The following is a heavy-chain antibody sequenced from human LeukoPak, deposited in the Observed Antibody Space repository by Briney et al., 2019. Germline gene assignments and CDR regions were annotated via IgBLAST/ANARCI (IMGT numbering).Heavy chain of an antibody. CDR2: VYYGRSP. Sequence: SETLSLTCTGSGDSISRSTYYWAWIRQPPGKGLEWIGSVYYGRSPYFNPSLESRATISVDTSKNHFSLKMSSVTAADTAVYYCARGLPADYWGQGTLVTVSS. V-gene: IGHV4-39*02. CDR1: GDSISRSTYY. J-gene: IGHJ4*02. CDR3: ARGLPADY.